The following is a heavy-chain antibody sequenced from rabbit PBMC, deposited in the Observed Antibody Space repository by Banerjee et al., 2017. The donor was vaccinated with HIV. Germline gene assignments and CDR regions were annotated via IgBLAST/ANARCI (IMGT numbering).Heavy chain of an antibody. D-gene: IGHD2-1*01. V-gene: IGHV1S45*01. Sequence: QEQLEESGGDLVKPEGSLTLTCTASGFSFSNKYVMCWVRQAPGKGLEWIGCIYTGNGNTDYATWVNGRFTISSDNAQNTVDLQMNSLTAADTATYFCATGGDDGLDLWGQGTLVTVS. CDR3: ATGGDDGLDL. J-gene: IGHJ3*01. CDR1: GFSFSNKYV. CDR2: IYTGNGNT.